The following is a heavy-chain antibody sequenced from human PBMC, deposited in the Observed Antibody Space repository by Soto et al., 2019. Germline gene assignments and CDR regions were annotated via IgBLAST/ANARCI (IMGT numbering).Heavy chain of an antibody. D-gene: IGHD5-12*01. CDR3: ARGQEGIVATH. CDR2: IKDGGVT. J-gene: IGHJ4*02. V-gene: IGHV4-34*01. CDR1: GGSLTGYY. Sequence: QVHLQQWGAGLLKPSETLSLTCAVNGGSLTGYYWSWIRQPPGKGLEWIGEIKDGGVTNYSPSLKGRVTMSADTSKNQFSLKLNSVTAAYTAVYYCARGQEGIVATHWDQGTLVTVSS.